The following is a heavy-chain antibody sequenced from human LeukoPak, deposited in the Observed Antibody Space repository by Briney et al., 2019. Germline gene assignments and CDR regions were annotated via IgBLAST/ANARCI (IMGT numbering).Heavy chain of an antibody. D-gene: IGHD5-24*01. Sequence: PSETLSLTCTVSGYSISSGYYWGWIRQPPGKGLEWIGTIHHSGSTYYNPSLKSRITISLDTSKNQFSLKLSSVTAADTAVYYCAQGAATIISRPKKNAFDIWGQGTMVTVSS. V-gene: IGHV4-38-2*02. CDR3: AQGAATIISRPKKNAFDI. CDR2: IHHSGST. CDR1: GYSISSGYY. J-gene: IGHJ3*02.